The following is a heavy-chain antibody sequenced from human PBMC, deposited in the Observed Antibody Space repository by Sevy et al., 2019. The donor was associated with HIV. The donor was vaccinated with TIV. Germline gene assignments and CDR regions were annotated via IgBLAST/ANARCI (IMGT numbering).Heavy chain of an antibody. D-gene: IGHD1-26*01. CDR3: ARDLEEWELRYLGY. J-gene: IGHJ4*02. CDR1: GFTFSSYS. Sequence: GGSLRLSCAASGFTFSSYSMNWVRQAPGKGLEWVSYISSSSSTIYYADSVKGRFTISRDYAKNTLYLQMNSLRVEDTAVYYCARDLEEWELRYLGYWGQGTLVTVSS. CDR2: ISSSSSTI. V-gene: IGHV3-48*01.